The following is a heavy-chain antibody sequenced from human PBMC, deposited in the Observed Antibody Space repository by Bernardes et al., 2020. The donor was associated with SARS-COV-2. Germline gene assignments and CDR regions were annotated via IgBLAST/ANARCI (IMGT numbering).Heavy chain of an antibody. Sequence: GGSLRLSCAASGFTFSSYGMHWVRQAPGKGLEWVAVIWYDGSNKYYADSVKGRFTISRDNSKNTLYLQMNSLRAEDTAVYYCARDGQWLTPLPYYWGQGTLVTVSS. J-gene: IGHJ4*02. V-gene: IGHV3-33*01. CDR2: IWYDGSNK. CDR3: ARDGQWLTPLPYY. CDR1: GFTFSSYG. D-gene: IGHD6-19*01.